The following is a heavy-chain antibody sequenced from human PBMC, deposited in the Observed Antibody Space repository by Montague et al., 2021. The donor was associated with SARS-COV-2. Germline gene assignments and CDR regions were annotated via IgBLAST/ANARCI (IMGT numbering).Heavy chain of an antibody. CDR3: ARQEPIVVVVAAARGWFDP. Sequence: SETLSLTCAVYGGSFSGYCWSWIRQPPGKGLEWIGSIYYSGSTYYSPSLKSRVTISVDTSKNQFSLKLSSVTAADTAVYYCARQEPIVVVVAAARGWFDPWGQGTLVTVSS. V-gene: IGHV4-34*01. CDR1: GGSFSGYC. D-gene: IGHD2-15*01. CDR2: IYYSGST. J-gene: IGHJ5*02.